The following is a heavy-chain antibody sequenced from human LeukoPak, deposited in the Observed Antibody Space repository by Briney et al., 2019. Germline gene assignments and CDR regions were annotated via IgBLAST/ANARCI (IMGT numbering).Heavy chain of an antibody. CDR3: AREGLLYYFDY. V-gene: IGHV4-31*03. J-gene: IGHJ4*02. D-gene: IGHD2/OR15-2a*01. Sequence: SQTLSLTCTVSGGSISSGGYYWSWIRQHPGKGLERIGYIYYSGSTYYNPSLKSRVTISVDTSKNQFSLKLSSVTAADTAVYYCAREGLLYYFDYWGQGTLVTVSS. CDR1: GGSISSGGYY. CDR2: IYYSGST.